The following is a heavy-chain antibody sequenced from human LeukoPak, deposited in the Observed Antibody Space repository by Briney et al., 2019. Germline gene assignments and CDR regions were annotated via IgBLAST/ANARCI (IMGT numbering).Heavy chain of an antibody. V-gene: IGHV3-48*03. D-gene: IGHD1-26*01. CDR1: GFTFSSYE. Sequence: PGRSLRLSCAASGFTFSSYEMNWVRQAPGKGLEWVSYISSSGSTINYADSVMGRFTVSRDNAENSLYLQMSSLRADDTAVYYCAKEGSYDAFDIWGQGTMVTVSS. CDR3: AKEGSYDAFDI. CDR2: ISSSGSTI. J-gene: IGHJ3*02.